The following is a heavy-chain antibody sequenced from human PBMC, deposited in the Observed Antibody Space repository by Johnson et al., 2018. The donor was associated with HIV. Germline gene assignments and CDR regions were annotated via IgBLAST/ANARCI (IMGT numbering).Heavy chain of an antibody. Sequence: VQLVESGGGLVQPGGSLRLSCAASGLTVSSNYMTWVRQGPGKGLEWVANIKQDGSETYYVDAVHGRFTISRDNSKNTLYLQMNSLRAEDTAVYYCARACRDGYTCDAFDIWGQGTMVTVSS. CDR3: ARACRDGYTCDAFDI. CDR2: IKQDGSET. V-gene: IGHV3-7*01. D-gene: IGHD5-24*01. CDR1: GLTVSSNY. J-gene: IGHJ3*02.